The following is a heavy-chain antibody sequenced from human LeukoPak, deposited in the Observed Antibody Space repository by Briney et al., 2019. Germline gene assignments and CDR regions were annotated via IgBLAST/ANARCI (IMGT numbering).Heavy chain of an antibody. Sequence: PGGSLRLSCAASGFTFSSDAMSWVRQAPGKGLEWVSAISGSGGSTYYADSVKGRFTISRDNSKNTLYLQMNSLRAEDTAVYYCARAEIVGTWANWFDPWGQGTLVTVSS. CDR1: GFTFSSDA. V-gene: IGHV3-23*01. J-gene: IGHJ5*02. CDR3: ARAEIVGTWANWFDP. CDR2: ISGSGGST. D-gene: IGHD5-24*01.